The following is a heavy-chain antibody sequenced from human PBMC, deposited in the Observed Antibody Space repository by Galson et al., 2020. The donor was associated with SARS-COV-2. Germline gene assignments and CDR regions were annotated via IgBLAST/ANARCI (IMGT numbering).Heavy chain of an antibody. D-gene: IGHD1-26*01. J-gene: IGHJ4*02. V-gene: IGHV4-59*02. CDR1: GGSVRSDY. CDR3: ARDAVGALGD. Sequence: ETSETLSLTCSVSGGSVRSDYWSWIRQPPGKGLEWIGYIYNSESTNYNASLKSRATISVDTSKSQFSLKLSSVTAADTAVYYCARDAVGALGDWGQGTLVTVSS. CDR2: IYNSEST.